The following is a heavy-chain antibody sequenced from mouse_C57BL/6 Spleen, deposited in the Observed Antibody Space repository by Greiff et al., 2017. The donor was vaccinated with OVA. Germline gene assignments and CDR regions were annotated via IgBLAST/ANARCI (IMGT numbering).Heavy chain of an antibody. J-gene: IGHJ2*01. CDR2: IYPSDSET. Sequence: VQLQQPGAELVRPGSSVKLSCKASGYTFTSYWMDWVKQRPGQGLEWIGNIYPSDSETHYNQKFKDKATLTVDKSSSTAYMQLSSLTSEDSAVYYCARSDSSFDYWGQGTTLTVSS. V-gene: IGHV1-61*01. CDR1: GYTFTSYW. CDR3: ARSDSSFDY.